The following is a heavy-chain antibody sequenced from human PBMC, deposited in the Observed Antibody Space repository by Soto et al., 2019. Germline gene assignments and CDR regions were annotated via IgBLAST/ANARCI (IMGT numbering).Heavy chain of an antibody. CDR3: ARGGMVIIPTATAFDY. V-gene: IGHV1-18*01. D-gene: IGHD2-2*01. Sequence: ASVNVSCKASGYTFFTYDTSWVRQAPGQGLEWMGWISTYSGDTKYAQKFQGRVTMTTDTSTTTAYLELRSLRSDDTAVYYCARGGMVIIPTATAFDYWGQGTLVTVS. CDR2: ISTYSGDT. J-gene: IGHJ4*02. CDR1: GYTFFTYD.